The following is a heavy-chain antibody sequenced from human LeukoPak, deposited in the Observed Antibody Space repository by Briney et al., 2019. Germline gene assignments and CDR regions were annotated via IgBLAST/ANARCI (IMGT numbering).Heavy chain of an antibody. J-gene: IGHJ4*02. CDR1: GFTFSSFA. CDR2: MSGSDGRT. CDR3: AKGYYGSGSYPTLDN. V-gene: IGHV3-23*01. D-gene: IGHD3-10*01. Sequence: GGSLRLSCAASGFTFSSFAMSWVRHASGKGLEWVSAMSGSDGRTYYADSVKGRFTISRDNSKNTLYLQMNSLRAEDTAVYYCAKGYYGSGSYPTLDNWGQGTLVTVSS.